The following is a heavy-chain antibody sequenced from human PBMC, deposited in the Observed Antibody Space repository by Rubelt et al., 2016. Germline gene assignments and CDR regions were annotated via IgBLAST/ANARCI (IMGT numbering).Heavy chain of an antibody. CDR3: ASNQRGADIWFDP. V-gene: IGHV3-7*03. D-gene: IGHD1-14*01. Sequence: SCAASGFTFSSYAMTWVRQAPGKGLEWVASIKQDGSQKEYVDSVKGRFTISRDNAKRSLYLQMNSLRAEDTAVYYCASNQRGADIWFDPWGQGTLVTVSS. CDR2: IKQDGSQK. CDR1: GFTFSSYA. J-gene: IGHJ5*02.